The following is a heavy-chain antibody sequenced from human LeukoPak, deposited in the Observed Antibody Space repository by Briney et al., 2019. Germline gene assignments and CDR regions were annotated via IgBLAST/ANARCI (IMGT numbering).Heavy chain of an antibody. V-gene: IGHV3-30-3*01. D-gene: IGHD2-2*01. CDR2: ISYGGSNK. J-gene: IGHJ3*02. CDR3: ARGPSDIVVVPADIAFDI. Sequence: PGGSLRLSCAASGFTFGSYAMHWVRQAPGKGLEWVAVISYGGSNKYYADSVKGRFTISRDNSKNTLYLQMNSLRAEDTAVYYCARGPSDIVVVPADIAFDIWGQGTMVTVSS. CDR1: GFTFGSYA.